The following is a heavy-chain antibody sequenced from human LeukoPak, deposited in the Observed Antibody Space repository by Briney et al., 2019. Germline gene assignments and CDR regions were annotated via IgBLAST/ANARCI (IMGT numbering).Heavy chain of an antibody. CDR3: ARVNPIAVAGNLYFDY. CDR2: VYYSGTT. V-gene: IGHV4-59*11. CDR1: GGSISSHS. Sequence: SETLSLTCTVSGGSISSHSSSWIRQPPRKRLEWIGYVYYSGTTNYNPSLRSRVTISLDTSQNQFSLKLSSVTAADTAVYYCARVNPIAVAGNLYFDYWGQGTVLTVS. D-gene: IGHD6-19*01. J-gene: IGHJ4*02.